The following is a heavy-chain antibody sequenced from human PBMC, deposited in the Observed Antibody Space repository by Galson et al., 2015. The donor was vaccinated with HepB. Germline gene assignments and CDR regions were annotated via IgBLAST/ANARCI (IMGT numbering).Heavy chain of an antibody. CDR2: INPKSGGT. CDR3: ARESPNTLYFDD. V-gene: IGHV1-46*01. Sequence: SVKVSCKASGYSFINYYIHWVRQAPGQGLEYMGIINPKSGGTTYGRKFQGRIIMTTDTPTSTVYMELSSLTSEDTAVYYCARESPNTLYFDDWGLGTLVTVSS. J-gene: IGHJ4*02. D-gene: IGHD3-16*01. CDR1: GYSFINYY.